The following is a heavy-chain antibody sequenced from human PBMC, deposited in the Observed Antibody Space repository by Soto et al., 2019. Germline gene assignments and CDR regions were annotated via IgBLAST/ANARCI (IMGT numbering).Heavy chain of an antibody. CDR1: GFTFSSYG. CDR3: AKEGTGTTGYVGNGMDV. Sequence: PGGSLRLSCAASGFTFSSYGMHWVRQAPGKGLEWVAVISYDGSNKYYADSVKGRFTISRDNSKNTLYLQMNSLRAEDTAVYYCAKEGTGTTGYVGNGMDVWGQGTTVTVSS. D-gene: IGHD1-1*01. CDR2: ISYDGSNK. V-gene: IGHV3-30*18. J-gene: IGHJ6*02.